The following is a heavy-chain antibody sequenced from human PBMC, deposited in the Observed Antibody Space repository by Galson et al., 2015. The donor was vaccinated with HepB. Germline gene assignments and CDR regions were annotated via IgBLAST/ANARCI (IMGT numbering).Heavy chain of an antibody. J-gene: IGHJ4*02. CDR2: ISHDGSKK. V-gene: IGHV3-30*18. CDR3: AKVRGYSPPSGDY. Sequence: SLRLSCAVSGFTFKSFGMHWVRQAPGKGLEWVAVISHDGSKKHFGDSVKGRFTISRDNSKNTLYLQMNNLRTEDTAVYYCAKVRGYSPPSGDYWGQGTLVTGSS. CDR1: GFTFKSFG. D-gene: IGHD5-18*01.